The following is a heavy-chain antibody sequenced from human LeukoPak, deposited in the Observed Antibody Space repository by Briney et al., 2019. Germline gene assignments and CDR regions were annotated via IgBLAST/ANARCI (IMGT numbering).Heavy chain of an antibody. Sequence: SVKVSCKASGGTFSSYTITWVRQAPGQGLEWMGGIIPIFGTANYAQKFQGRVTITADESTSTAYMELSSVRSKDTAVYYCARVNCGGDCYSDRGAFDIWGQGTMVTVSS. CDR3: ARVNCGGDCYSDRGAFDI. D-gene: IGHD2-21*02. CDR2: IIPIFGTA. J-gene: IGHJ3*02. V-gene: IGHV1-69*13. CDR1: GGTFSSYT.